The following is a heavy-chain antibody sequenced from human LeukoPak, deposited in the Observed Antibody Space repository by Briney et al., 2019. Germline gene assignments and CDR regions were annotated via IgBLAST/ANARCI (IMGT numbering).Heavy chain of an antibody. J-gene: IGHJ5*02. Sequence: ASVKVSCKASGYTFTSYYMHWVRQAPGQGLEWMGIINLSGGSTSYAQKSQGRVTMTRDTSTSTVYMELSSLRSEDTAVYYCARAVPESITMIVVVIRNWFDPWGQGTLVTVSS. CDR2: INLSGGST. CDR3: ARAVPESITMIVVVIRNWFDP. CDR1: GYTFTSYY. V-gene: IGHV1-46*01. D-gene: IGHD3-22*01.